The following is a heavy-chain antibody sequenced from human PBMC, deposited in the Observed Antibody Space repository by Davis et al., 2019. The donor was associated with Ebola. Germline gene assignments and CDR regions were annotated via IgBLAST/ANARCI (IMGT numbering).Heavy chain of an antibody. J-gene: IGHJ6*02. D-gene: IGHD4-17*01. CDR2: INSDGSST. V-gene: IGHV3-74*01. Sequence: GESLKISCAASGFTFSSYWMHWVRQAPGKGLVWVSRINSDGSSTSYADSVKGRFTISRDNSKNTLYLQMNSLRAEDTAVYYCARGDTVTTFFYYYGMDVWGQGTLVTVSS. CDR1: GFTFSSYW. CDR3: ARGDTVTTFFYYYGMDV.